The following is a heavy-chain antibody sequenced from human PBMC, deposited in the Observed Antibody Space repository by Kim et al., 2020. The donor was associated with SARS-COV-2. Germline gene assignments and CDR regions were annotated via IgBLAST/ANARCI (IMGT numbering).Heavy chain of an antibody. D-gene: IGHD5-12*01. CDR3: AKDRGRWLQAGYFDY. CDR1: GFTFSSYG. Sequence: GGSLRLSCAASGFTFSSYGMHWVRQAPGKGLEWVAVISYDGSNKYYADSVKGRFTISRDNSKNTLYLQMNSLRAEDTAVYYCAKDRGRWLQAGYFDYWG. V-gene: IGHV3-30*18. J-gene: IGHJ4*01. CDR2: ISYDGSNK.